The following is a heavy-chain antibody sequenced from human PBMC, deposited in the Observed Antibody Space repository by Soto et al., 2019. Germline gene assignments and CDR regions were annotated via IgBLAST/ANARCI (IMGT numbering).Heavy chain of an antibody. Sequence: QLQLQESGPGLVKPSETLSLTCTVSGGSISSSSYYWGWIRQPPGKGLEWIGSIYYSGSTYYNPSLKSRVTISVDTSKNQFSLKLSSVTAADTAVYYCARQSYDSSGYPEYFQHWGQGTLVTVSS. D-gene: IGHD3-22*01. J-gene: IGHJ1*01. CDR2: IYYSGST. CDR1: GGSISSSSYY. CDR3: ARQSYDSSGYPEYFQH. V-gene: IGHV4-39*01.